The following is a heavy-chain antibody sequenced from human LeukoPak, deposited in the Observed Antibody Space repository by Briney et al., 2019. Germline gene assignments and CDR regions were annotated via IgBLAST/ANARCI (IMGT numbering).Heavy chain of an antibody. CDR3: ARVSGGSRPKRDWFDP. V-gene: IGHV4-31*03. CDR2: IYYSGST. D-gene: IGHD2-15*01. J-gene: IGHJ5*02. CDR1: GGSISSGGYY. Sequence: TLSLTCTVSGGSISSGGYYWSWIRQHPGKGLEWIGYIYYSGSTYYNPSLKSRVTISVDTSKNQFSLKLSSVTAADTAVYYCARVSGGSRPKRDWFDPWGQGTLVTVSS.